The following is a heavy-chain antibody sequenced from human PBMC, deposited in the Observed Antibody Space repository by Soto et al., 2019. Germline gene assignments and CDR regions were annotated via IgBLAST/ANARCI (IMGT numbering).Heavy chain of an antibody. Sequence: AESLKIACNTSGYSFISYWVAGVRQKPGKGLEWMGTFYPGDSTSTYSPSFQGQVTISVDKSISTAYLHLSSLKASDTAMYYCARIIGYCRNNDCSWTFDIWGQGTTVTVSS. CDR1: GYSFISYW. J-gene: IGHJ3*02. CDR2: FYPGDSTS. CDR3: ARIIGYCRNNDCSWTFDI. V-gene: IGHV5-51*01. D-gene: IGHD2-2*03.